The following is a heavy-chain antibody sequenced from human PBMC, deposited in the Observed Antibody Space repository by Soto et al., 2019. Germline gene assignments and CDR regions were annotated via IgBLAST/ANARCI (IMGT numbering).Heavy chain of an antibody. J-gene: IGHJ6*02. D-gene: IGHD6-13*01. V-gene: IGHV1-2*04. CDR2: INPNSGGT. CDR3: ARLKRVTAAAGTDLKSYYYGMDV. Sequence: ASVKVSCKASGYTFTGYYMHWVRQAPGQGLEWMGWINPNSGGTNYAQKFQGWVTMTRDTSISTAYMELSRLRSDDTAVYYCARLKRVTAAAGTDLKSYYYGMDVWGQGTTVTVS. CDR1: GYTFTGYY.